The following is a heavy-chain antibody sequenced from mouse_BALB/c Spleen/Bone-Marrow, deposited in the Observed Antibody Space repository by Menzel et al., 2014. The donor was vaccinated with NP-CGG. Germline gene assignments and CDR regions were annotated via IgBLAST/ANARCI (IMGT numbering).Heavy chain of an antibody. CDR1: GFTFSSFG. D-gene: IGHD4-1*01. J-gene: IGHJ2*01. Sequence: EVKLMESGGGLVQPGGSRKLSCAASGFTFSSFGMHWVRQAPERGLEWVAYISSGSSTTFYADTVKGRFTISRDNPKNTLFLQMTSLRSEDTAMYYCTRGGNWEDFDYWGQGTTLTVSS. CDR2: ISSGSSTT. V-gene: IGHV5-17*02. CDR3: TRGGNWEDFDY.